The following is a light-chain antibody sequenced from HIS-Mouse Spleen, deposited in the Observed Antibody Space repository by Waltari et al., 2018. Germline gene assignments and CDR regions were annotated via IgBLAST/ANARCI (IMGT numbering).Light chain of an antibody. CDR3: QVWDSSSDHPV. CDR2: DDS. J-gene: IGLJ3*02. Sequence: SYVLTQPPSVSVAPGKTARITCRGNNIGSKSLPLDQQTPGQAPVLVVYDDSDRPSGIPERFSGSNSGNTATLTISRVEAGDEADYYCQVWDSSSDHPVFGGGTKLTVL. V-gene: IGLV3-21*03. CDR1: NIGSKS.